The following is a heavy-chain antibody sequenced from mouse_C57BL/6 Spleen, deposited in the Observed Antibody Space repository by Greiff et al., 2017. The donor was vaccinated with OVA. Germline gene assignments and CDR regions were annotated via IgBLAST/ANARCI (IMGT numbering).Heavy chain of an antibody. CDR3: ARSPYYSNYFDY. Sequence: QVQLQQSGPALVKPGASVKISCKASGYAFSSSWMNWVKQRPGKGLEWIGRIYPGDGDTNYHGKFKGKATRTADKSSSTAYMQLSSLTSEDSAFYVCARSPYYSNYFDYWGQGTTLTVSS. D-gene: IGHD2-5*01. V-gene: IGHV1-82*01. J-gene: IGHJ2*01. CDR2: IYPGDGDT. CDR1: GYAFSSSW.